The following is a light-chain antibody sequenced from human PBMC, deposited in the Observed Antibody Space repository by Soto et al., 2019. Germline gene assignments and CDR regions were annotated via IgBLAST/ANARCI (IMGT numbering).Light chain of an antibody. Sequence: DIVMTQSPDSLAVSLGERATINCKSSQSVLYNSNNKNYLAWYQQKPGQPPTLLIHWASTRESGVPDRFSGSGSGTDFTLTISSLQAEDVAVYFCQQYHSPPLTFGGGTKVEIK. CDR3: QQYHSPPLT. J-gene: IGKJ4*01. CDR2: WAS. CDR1: QSVLYNSNNKNY. V-gene: IGKV4-1*01.